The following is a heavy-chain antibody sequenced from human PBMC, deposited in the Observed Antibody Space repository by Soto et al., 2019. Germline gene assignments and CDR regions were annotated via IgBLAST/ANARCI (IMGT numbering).Heavy chain of an antibody. J-gene: IGHJ6*03. CDR1: GGSISSDY. Sequence: QVQLQESGPGLVKPSETLSLTCTVSGGSISSDYWSWIRQPPGKGLECIGSIYYSGSTNYNPSLKSRVTISGDTSKNQFSLKLSSVTAADTAVYYGARVVAAPPTFYYYYMDVWGKGTTVTVSS. CDR2: IYYSGST. D-gene: IGHD2-15*01. V-gene: IGHV4-59*01. CDR3: ARVVAAPPTFYYYYMDV.